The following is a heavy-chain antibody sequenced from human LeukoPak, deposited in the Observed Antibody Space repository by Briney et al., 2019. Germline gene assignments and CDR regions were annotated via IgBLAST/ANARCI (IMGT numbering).Heavy chain of an antibody. Sequence: SVKVSCKASGGTSSSYAISWVRQAPGQGLEWMGRIIPIFGTANYAQKFQGRVTITTDESTSTAYMELSSLRSEDTAVYYCATQRYDSSGYYSLYHAFDIWGQGTMVTVSS. J-gene: IGHJ3*02. D-gene: IGHD3-22*01. V-gene: IGHV1-69*05. CDR1: GGTSSSYA. CDR2: IIPIFGTA. CDR3: ATQRYDSSGYYSLYHAFDI.